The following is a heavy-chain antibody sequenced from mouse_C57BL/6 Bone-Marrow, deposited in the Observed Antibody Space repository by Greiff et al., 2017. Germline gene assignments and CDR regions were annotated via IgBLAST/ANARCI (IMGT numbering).Heavy chain of an antibody. CDR3: ARVPVNTLGRYYALDD. CDR1: DSEVFPIAY. V-gene: IGHV15-2*01. Sequence: QVQLQQSGSELRSPGSSVKLSCKAFDSEVFPIAYMSWVRQKPGHGFEWIGGIIPSIGRKIYGEKFEDKATLDADTLSNTAYLERNSLTSEESAIYYGARVPVNTLGRYYALDDWGQGTSVTVSA. D-gene: IGHD3-3*01. J-gene: IGHJ4*01. CDR2: IIPSIGRK.